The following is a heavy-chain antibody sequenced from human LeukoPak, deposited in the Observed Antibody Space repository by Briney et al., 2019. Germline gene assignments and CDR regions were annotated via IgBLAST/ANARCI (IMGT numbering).Heavy chain of an antibody. D-gene: IGHD6-19*01. Sequence: ASVKVSFKASGYTFTGYYMHWVRQAPGQGLEWMGWINPNSGGTNYAQKFQGRVTMTRDTSISTAYMELSRLRSDDTAVYYCARDGIQYSSGWFPFDYWGQGTLVTVSS. CDR2: INPNSGGT. J-gene: IGHJ4*02. CDR1: GYTFTGYY. CDR3: ARDGIQYSSGWFPFDY. V-gene: IGHV1-2*02.